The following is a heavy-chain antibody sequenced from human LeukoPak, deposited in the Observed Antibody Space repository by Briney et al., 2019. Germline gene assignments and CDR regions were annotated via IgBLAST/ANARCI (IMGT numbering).Heavy chain of an antibody. V-gene: IGHV3-7*01. Sequence: GGSLRLSCAASGFTFSSYWMSWVRQAPGKGLEWVANIKQDGHEEYYVDSVKGRFTISRDNAKNSLYLQMNSLRVEDTAVYYCARDPPTKSYGSGTYDYWGQGALVTVSS. CDR2: IKQDGHEE. CDR1: GFTFSSYW. CDR3: ARDPPTKSYGSGTYDY. J-gene: IGHJ4*02. D-gene: IGHD3-10*01.